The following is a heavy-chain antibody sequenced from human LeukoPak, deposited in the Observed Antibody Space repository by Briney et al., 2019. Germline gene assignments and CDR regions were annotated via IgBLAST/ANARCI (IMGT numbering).Heavy chain of an antibody. CDR2: IYYSGNT. J-gene: IGHJ4*02. D-gene: IGHD5-18*01. CDR1: GGSISSSAYY. V-gene: IGHV4-39*01. Sequence: SETLSLTCTVSGGSISSSAYYWGWIRQPPGKGLEWIGSIYYSGNTYYNPSLKSRVTISVDTSKNQFSLTLSSVTAADTAVYYCARQPTAMGTFDYWGQGTLVPVSS. CDR3: ARQPTAMGTFDY.